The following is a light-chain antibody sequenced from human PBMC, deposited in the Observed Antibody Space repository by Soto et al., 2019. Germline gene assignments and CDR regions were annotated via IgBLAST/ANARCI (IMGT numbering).Light chain of an antibody. CDR3: QTWVTGIQV. V-gene: IGLV4-69*01. CDR2: LNSDGSH. Sequence: QPVLTQSPSASASLGASVKLTCTLSSGHSSYAIAWRQQQPEKGPRYLMKLNSDGSHTKGDGIPDRFSGSSSGAERYLTISSLQSEDEADYYCQTWVTGIQVFGGGTKLTVL. J-gene: IGLJ3*02. CDR1: SGHSSYA.